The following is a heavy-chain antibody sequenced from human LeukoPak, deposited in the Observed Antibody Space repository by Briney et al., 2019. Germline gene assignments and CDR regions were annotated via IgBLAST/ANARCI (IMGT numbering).Heavy chain of an antibody. D-gene: IGHD6-13*01. V-gene: IGHV3-48*03. Sequence: GGSLRLSCAASGFTFSSYEMNWVRQAPGKGLEWVSYISSSGSIIYYADSVKGRFTISRDNAKNSLYLQMNSLRAEDTAVYYCAREGQQLATWYYGMDVWGKGTTVTVSS. J-gene: IGHJ6*04. CDR1: GFTFSSYE. CDR3: AREGQQLATWYYGMDV. CDR2: ISSSGSII.